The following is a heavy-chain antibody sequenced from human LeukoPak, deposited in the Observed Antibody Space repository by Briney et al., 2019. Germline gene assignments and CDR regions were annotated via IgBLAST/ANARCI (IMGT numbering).Heavy chain of an antibody. CDR1: GFTFSSNS. J-gene: IGHJ4*02. V-gene: IGHV3-48*02. Sequence: PGGSLRLSCSASGFTFSSNSMNWVRQAPGKGLEWVSYITTSSSDIYYADSVKGRFTVSRDNAKNSLYLQMNSLRDEDTAVYYCARDRGRISMIALDYWGQGTPVTVSS. CDR2: ITTSSSDI. CDR3: ARDRGRISMIALDY. D-gene: IGHD3-22*01.